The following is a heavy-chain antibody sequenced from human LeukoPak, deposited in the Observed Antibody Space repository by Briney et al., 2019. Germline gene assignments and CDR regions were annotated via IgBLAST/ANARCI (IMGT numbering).Heavy chain of an antibody. CDR3: ATGRTTVSDY. J-gene: IGHJ4*02. V-gene: IGHV1-8*01. Sequence: GASVKVSCKASGYTFTNYDINWVRQATGQGLERMGWVSPNSGITGYAQSFQGRVTMTGNTSISTAYMELSSLTSEDTAVYYCATGRTTVSDYWGQGTLVTISS. D-gene: IGHD4-17*01. CDR1: GYTFTNYD. CDR2: VSPNSGIT.